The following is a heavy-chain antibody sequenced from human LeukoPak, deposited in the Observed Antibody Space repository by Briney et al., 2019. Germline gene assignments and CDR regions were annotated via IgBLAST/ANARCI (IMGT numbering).Heavy chain of an antibody. V-gene: IGHV3-23*01. CDR2: ISGSAATT. Sequence: PGGSLRLSCAASGFTFSSYAMSWVRQAPGKGLEWVSAISGSAATTYYADSVKGRFTISRDNSKNTLYVQMDSLRGDDTAVYYCAKNGKYQLLGSWCDSWGQGTLVTVSS. D-gene: IGHD2-2*01. CDR3: AKNGKYQLLGSWCDS. CDR1: GFTFSSYA. J-gene: IGHJ5*01.